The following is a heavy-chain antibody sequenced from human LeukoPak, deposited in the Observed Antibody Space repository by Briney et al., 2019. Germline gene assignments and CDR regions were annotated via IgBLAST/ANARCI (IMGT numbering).Heavy chain of an antibody. CDR1: GLIVSSNY. D-gene: IGHD3-10*01. CDR2: LYSGGSI. Sequence: GGSLRLSCAASGLIVSSNYMSWVRQAPGKGLEWVSALYSGGSIYYADSVKGRFTISRHNSKNMLYLHTNSANEQDKTVYYCDSDPSRGLYYFDHWGQGTLVTVSS. CDR3: DSDPSRGLYYFDH. V-gene: IGHV3-53*04. J-gene: IGHJ4*02.